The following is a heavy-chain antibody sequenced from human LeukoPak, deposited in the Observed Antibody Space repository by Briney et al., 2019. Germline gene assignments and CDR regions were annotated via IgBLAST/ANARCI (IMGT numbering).Heavy chain of an antibody. CDR3: ARDGGGWELLPPDY. D-gene: IGHD1-26*01. V-gene: IGHV1-69*04. Sequence: GDSVKVSCKASGGTFSSYAISWVRQSPGQGLEWMGRIIPIFGIANYAQKFQGRVTITADKSTSTAYMELSSLRPEDTAVYYCARDGGGWELLPPDYWGQGTLVTVSS. CDR2: IIPIFGIA. J-gene: IGHJ4*02. CDR1: GGTFSSYA.